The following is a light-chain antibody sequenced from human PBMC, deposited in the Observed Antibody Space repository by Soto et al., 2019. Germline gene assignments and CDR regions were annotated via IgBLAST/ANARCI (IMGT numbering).Light chain of an antibody. V-gene: IGKV1-5*01. CDR3: QQYNSYVLT. CDR1: QSISSW. CDR2: DAS. Sequence: DIQMTQSPSTLSASVGDRVTITCRASQSISSWLAWYQQKPGKAPKLLIYDASSLESGVPSRFSGSGSGTEFPLTISSLQPDDFATYYCQQYNSYVLTFGGGTKVEIK. J-gene: IGKJ4*01.